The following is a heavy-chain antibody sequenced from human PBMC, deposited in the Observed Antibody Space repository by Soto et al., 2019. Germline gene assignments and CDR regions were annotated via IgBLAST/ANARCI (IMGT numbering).Heavy chain of an antibody. CDR3: ARDEVPAANWLDR. Sequence: QVQLVQSGAEVMQPGASVKVSCKASGYTFTNYGISWVRQAPGQGLEWMGWISGYNGNTKYADNLQGRVTMTTDTSTTTAYMELRSLRSDDTAVYYCARDEVPAANWLDRWGQGTLVTVSS. D-gene: IGHD2-2*01. V-gene: IGHV1-18*04. J-gene: IGHJ5*02. CDR2: ISGYNGNT. CDR1: GYTFTNYG.